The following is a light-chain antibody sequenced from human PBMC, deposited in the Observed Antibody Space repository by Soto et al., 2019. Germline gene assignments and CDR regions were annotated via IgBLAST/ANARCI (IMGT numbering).Light chain of an antibody. V-gene: IGLV2-14*01. CDR1: SSDVGAYHY. J-gene: IGLJ2*01. CDR2: NVS. Sequence: QSALTQPASVSGSPGQSITISCTGTSSDVGAYHYVSWYQQHPGKAPKLIIYNVSNRPSGVSNRVSGSKSANTASLTIFGLQDEDESDYYCSSFTDRTTVLFGGGTKLTVL. CDR3: SSFTDRTTVL.